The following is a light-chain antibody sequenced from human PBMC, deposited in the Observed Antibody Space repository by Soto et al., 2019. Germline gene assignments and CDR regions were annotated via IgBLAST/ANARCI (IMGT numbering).Light chain of an antibody. CDR1: QSVSRNY. CDR2: TAS. J-gene: IGKJ1*01. Sequence: EIVLTQSPGTLSLSPGEGATLSCRASQSVSRNYLAWYQQKPGQAPRLLIYTASRRATGIPDRFSGSGSGTDFTLTISRLEPEDSAVYYCQQYGSSPPWTFGQGTKVDIK. V-gene: IGKV3-20*01. CDR3: QQYGSSPPWT.